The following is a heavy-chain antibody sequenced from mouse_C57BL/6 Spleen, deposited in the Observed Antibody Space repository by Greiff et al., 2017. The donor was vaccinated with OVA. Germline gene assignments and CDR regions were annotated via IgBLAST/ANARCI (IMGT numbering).Heavy chain of an antibody. D-gene: IGHD2-1*01. CDR1: GYPFTNYW. CDR2: INPSNGGT. Sequence: QVQLQQPGTELVKPGASVKLSCKASGYPFTNYWLHWVKQRHGKGLEWIGNINPSNGGTNYNEKFKSKATLTVDKSSSTTSMELSSRTSEDYTVYYCARDSGTFRYYAIDYWGQGTSVTVSS. J-gene: IGHJ4*01. CDR3: ARDSGTFRYYAIDY. V-gene: IGHV1-53*01.